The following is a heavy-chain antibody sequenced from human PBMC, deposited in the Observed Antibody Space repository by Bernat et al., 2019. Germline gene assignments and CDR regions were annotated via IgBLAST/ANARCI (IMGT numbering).Heavy chain of an antibody. Sequence: QVTLKESGPVLVKPTETLTLTCIVSGFSLSNPRVGVSWIRQPPGKALEWLAHIFSNDEKSYNTSLKSRVTISKDTSKSQVVLIMTNMDPVDTGTYYCVRMGDDYGEYGFAYWGQGTLVTVSS. D-gene: IGHD4-17*01. J-gene: IGHJ4*02. CDR2: IFSNDEK. V-gene: IGHV2-26*01. CDR3: VRMGDDYGEYGFAY. CDR1: GFSLSNPRVG.